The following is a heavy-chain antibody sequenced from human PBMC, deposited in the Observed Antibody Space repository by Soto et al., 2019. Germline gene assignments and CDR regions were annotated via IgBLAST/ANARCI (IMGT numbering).Heavy chain of an antibody. Sequence: QVQLQESGPGLVKPSQTLSLTCTVSGGSISSGGYYWSWIRQHPGKGLEWIGYIYYSGSTYYNPSLKSRVTXXVXTFXNQFSLKLSSVTAADTAVYYCARVGRTYYYDSSGDWGQGTLVTVSS. CDR2: IYYSGST. CDR3: ARVGRTYYYDSSGD. CDR1: GGSISSGGYY. J-gene: IGHJ4*02. V-gene: IGHV4-31*03. D-gene: IGHD3-22*01.